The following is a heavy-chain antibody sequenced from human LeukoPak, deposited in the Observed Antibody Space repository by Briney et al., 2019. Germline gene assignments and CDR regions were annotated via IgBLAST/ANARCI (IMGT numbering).Heavy chain of an antibody. CDR1: GYAFTSYG. CDR3: ARGLSYHYSSGWYGGDY. D-gene: IGHD6-19*01. J-gene: IGHJ4*02. V-gene: IGHV1-18*01. CDR2: ISAYNGNT. Sequence: GASVKVSCKASGYAFTSYGISWVRQAPGQGLEWMGWISAYNGNTNYAQKLQGRVTMTTDTSTSTAYMELRSLRSDDTAVYYCARGLSYHYSSGWYGGDYWGQGTLVTVSS.